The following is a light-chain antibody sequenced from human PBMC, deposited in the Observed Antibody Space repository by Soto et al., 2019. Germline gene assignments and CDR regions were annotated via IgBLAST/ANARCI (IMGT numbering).Light chain of an antibody. J-gene: IGKJ3*01. CDR1: QTIKSRS. CDR3: QQYDNLPLT. V-gene: IGKV3-20*01. Sequence: EIVLTQSPGTLFLSPGERATLSCRASQTIKSRSLAWYQQKPGQAPRRLIYGTSGRPTNIPDRFSASGSGTDFTLTISRLEPEDIATYYCQQYDNLPLTFGPGTKVDIK. CDR2: GTS.